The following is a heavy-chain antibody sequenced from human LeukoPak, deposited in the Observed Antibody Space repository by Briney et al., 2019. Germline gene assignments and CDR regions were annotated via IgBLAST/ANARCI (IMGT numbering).Heavy chain of an antibody. V-gene: IGHV1-58*02. CDR1: GFTFTSSA. Sequence: ATVKVSCKASGFTFTSSAMQWVRQARGQRLEWIGWIVVGSGNTNYAQKFQERVTITRDMSTSTAYMELSSLRSEDTAVYYCAAERYDYVWGSHPWGQGTLVTVSS. CDR2: IVVGSGNT. CDR3: AAERYDYVWGSHP. J-gene: IGHJ5*02. D-gene: IGHD3-16*01.